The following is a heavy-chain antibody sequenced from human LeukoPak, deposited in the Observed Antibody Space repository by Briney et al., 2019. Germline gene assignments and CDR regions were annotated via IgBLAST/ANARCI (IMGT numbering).Heavy chain of an antibody. J-gene: IGHJ6*03. CDR1: GYSISSGYY. CDR3: ARDIPATWYMDV. V-gene: IGHV4-38-2*02. D-gene: IGHD6-25*01. CDR2: IYHSGST. Sequence: SETLSLTCTVSGYSISSGYYWGWIRQPPGKGLEWIGSIYHSGSTYYNPSLKSRVTISVDTSKNQFSLKLSSVTAADTAVYYCARDIPATWYMDVWGKGTTVTVSS.